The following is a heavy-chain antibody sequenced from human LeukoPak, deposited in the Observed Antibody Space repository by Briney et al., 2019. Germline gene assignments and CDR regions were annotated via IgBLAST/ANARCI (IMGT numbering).Heavy chain of an antibody. CDR1: GITLSNYG. J-gene: IGHJ4*02. CDR3: AKTVLSRYDFWSGYPVYYFDY. Sequence: TGGSLRLSCAVSGITLSNYGMSWVRQAPGKGLEWVAGLSGSGGGTNYADSVKGRFTISRDNSKNTLYLQMNSLRAEDTAVYYCAKTVLSRYDFWSGYPVYYFDYWGQGTLVTVSS. V-gene: IGHV3-23*01. D-gene: IGHD3-3*01. CDR2: LSGSGGGT.